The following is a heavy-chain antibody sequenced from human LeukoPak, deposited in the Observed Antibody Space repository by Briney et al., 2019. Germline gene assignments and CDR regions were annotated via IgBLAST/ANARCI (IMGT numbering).Heavy chain of an antibody. J-gene: IGHJ4*02. Sequence: PGASVKVSCKASGYTFTSYGISWVRQAPGQGLEWMGGIIPIFGTANYAQKFQGRVTITADESTSTAYMELSSLRSEDTAVYYCARAYGIAVAGTDFWDYWGQGTLVTVSS. CDR3: ARAYGIAVAGTDFWDY. CDR1: GYTFTSYG. V-gene: IGHV1-69*13. D-gene: IGHD6-19*01. CDR2: IIPIFGTA.